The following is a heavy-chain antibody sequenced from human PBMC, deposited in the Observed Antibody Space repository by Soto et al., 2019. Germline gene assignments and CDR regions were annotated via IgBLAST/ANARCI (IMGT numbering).Heavy chain of an antibody. D-gene: IGHD6-19*01. J-gene: IGHJ4*02. CDR2: ISYDGSNK. CDR3: AKGRPLIELAGLAFDY. V-gene: IGHV3-30*18. Sequence: QVQLVESGGGVVHPGRSLSLSCAASGCTFSSYGMHWVRQAPGKGLAWVAFISYDGSNKYYADSVKGRFTISRDNSKNTLYLQMNSLRAEDTAVYYCAKGRPLIELAGLAFDYWGQGTLVTVSS. CDR1: GCTFSSYG.